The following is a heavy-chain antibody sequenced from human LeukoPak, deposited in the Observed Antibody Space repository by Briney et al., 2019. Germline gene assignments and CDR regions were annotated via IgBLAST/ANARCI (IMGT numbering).Heavy chain of an antibody. J-gene: IGHJ6*03. D-gene: IGHD3-9*01. CDR2: INHTGNT. V-gene: IGHV4-34*01. CDR1: GGSFSGYY. CDR3: ARINFHYDILTGYKNYYYYYMDV. Sequence: TSETLSLTCAVSGGSFSGYYWSWIRQPPGKGLEWIGEINHTGNTNYNPSLKSRVTISVDTSKNQFSLKLSSVTAADTAVYYCARINFHYDILTGYKNYYYYYMDVWGKGTTVTISS.